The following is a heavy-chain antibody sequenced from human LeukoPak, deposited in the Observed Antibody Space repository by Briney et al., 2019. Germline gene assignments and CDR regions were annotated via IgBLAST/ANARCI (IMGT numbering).Heavy chain of an antibody. CDR1: GGSISSYY. V-gene: IGHV4-59*01. D-gene: IGHD4-11*01. J-gene: IGHJ6*02. CDR3: ARDRGYTVTPRYYYYGMDV. CDR2: IYYCGST. Sequence: SETLSLTCTVSGGSISSYYWSWIRQPPGKGLEWIGYIYYCGSTNYNPSLKSRVTISVDTSKNQFSLKLSSVTAADTAVYYCARDRGYTVTPRYYYYGMDVWGQGTTVTVSS.